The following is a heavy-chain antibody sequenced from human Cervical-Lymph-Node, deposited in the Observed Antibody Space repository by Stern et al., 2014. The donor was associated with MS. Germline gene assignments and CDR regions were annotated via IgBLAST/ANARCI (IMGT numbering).Heavy chain of an antibody. CDR2: IHSDDNK. Sequence: EVQLVESGGGLVQPGGSLRLSCAASGFTVRSNHMSWVRQAPGKGLEGVSLIHSDDNKYYADSGKGRFTISRDSPKNMLYLQMSRLRLEDTAVYYCAKGLSAYIWGAGMDVWGQGTTVTVSS. D-gene: IGHD3-16*01. CDR3: AKGLSAYIWGAGMDV. J-gene: IGHJ6*02. CDR1: GFTVRSNH. V-gene: IGHV3-66*02.